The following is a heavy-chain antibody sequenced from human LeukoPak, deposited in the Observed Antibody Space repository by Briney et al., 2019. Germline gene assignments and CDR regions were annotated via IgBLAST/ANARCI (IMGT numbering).Heavy chain of an antibody. CDR3: AREPTDGYTP. V-gene: IGHV3-53*01. J-gene: IGHJ5*02. D-gene: IGHD5-24*01. CDR1: GFTGSSNS. Sequence: PGGSLTLSCAASGFTGSSNSMSWVRQAPGKGLEWVSIIYSGGNTFYADSVKGRFTISRDSSKNTLYLQMNSVRADDTAVYYCAREPTDGYTPWGQGTLVTVSS. CDR2: IYSGGNT.